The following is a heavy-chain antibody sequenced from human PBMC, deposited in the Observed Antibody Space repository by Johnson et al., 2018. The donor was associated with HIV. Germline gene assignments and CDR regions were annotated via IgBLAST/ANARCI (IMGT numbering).Heavy chain of an antibody. CDR1: GFTFSNYA. CDR3: ARSRWADDAFDG. V-gene: IGHV3-30*02. CDR2: IRYDGSNK. D-gene: IGHD1-26*01. Sequence: VQLVESGGDLVQPGGSLRLSCAASGFTFSNYAMTWVRQAPGKGLEWVAFIRYDGSNKYYADSVKGRFTISRDNSKNTLYLQMISLRAEDMAVYYCARSRWADDAFDGWGQGTMVTVSS. J-gene: IGHJ3*01.